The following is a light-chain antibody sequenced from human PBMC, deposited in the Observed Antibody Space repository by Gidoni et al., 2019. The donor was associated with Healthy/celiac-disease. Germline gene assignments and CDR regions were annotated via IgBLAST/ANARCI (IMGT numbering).Light chain of an antibody. V-gene: IGKV3-11*01. Sequence: ETVLTQSPATLSLSPGERATLSCRASQSVSSYFAWYQQKPGQAPRPLIYDASNRATGIPARFSGSGSGTDFTLTISSLEPEDFAVYYCQQQITFGGGTKVEIK. CDR1: QSVSSY. CDR3: QQQIT. CDR2: DAS. J-gene: IGKJ4*01.